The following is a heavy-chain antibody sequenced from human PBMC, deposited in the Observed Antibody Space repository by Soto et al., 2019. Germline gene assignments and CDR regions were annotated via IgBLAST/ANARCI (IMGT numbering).Heavy chain of an antibody. V-gene: IGHV4-61*01. D-gene: IGHD2-21*02. CDR3: ARHMAVTGTWYFDL. CDR2: IYYSGST. J-gene: IGHJ2*01. Sequence: SETLSLTCTVSGGSVSSSSHYWSWIRQPPGKGLEWIGYIYYSGSTNYNSSLKSRVTISVDRSKSQFSLKLSSVTAADTAVYYCARHMAVTGTWYFDLWGRGTLVTGSS. CDR1: GGSVSSSSHY.